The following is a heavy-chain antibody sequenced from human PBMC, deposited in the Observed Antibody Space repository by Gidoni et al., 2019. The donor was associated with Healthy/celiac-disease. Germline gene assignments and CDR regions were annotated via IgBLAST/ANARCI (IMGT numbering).Heavy chain of an antibody. Sequence: EVQLVESGGGLVQPGGSLRLSCAASEFTFSSYEMNWARQAPGKGLAWVSYISSSGSTIYYADSVKGRFTISRDNAKNSLYLQMNSLRAEDTAVYYCARYNYYGSGSLYFDPWGQGTLVTVSS. CDR3: ARYNYYGSGSLYFDP. V-gene: IGHV3-48*03. J-gene: IGHJ5*02. D-gene: IGHD3-10*01. CDR2: ISSSGSTI. CDR1: EFTFSSYE.